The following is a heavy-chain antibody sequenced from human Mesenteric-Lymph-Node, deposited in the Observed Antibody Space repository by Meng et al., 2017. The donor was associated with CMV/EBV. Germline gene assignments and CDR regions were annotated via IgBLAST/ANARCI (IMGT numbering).Heavy chain of an antibody. CDR3: AGGACSGACYFDY. CDR2: INPSGGSA. V-gene: IGHV1-46*01. CDR1: GYPFTSYY. D-gene: IGHD2-15*01. Sequence: KASGYPFTSYYMYWVRQAPGQGLEWMGVINPSGGSATYEQKFQGRVTVTRDTSTSTVYMELSSLRSDDTAVYYCAGGACSGACYFDYWGQGTLVTVSS. J-gene: IGHJ4*02.